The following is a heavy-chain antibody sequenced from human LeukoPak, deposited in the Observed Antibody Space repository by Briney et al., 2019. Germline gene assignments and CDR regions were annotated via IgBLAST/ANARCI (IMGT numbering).Heavy chain of an antibody. D-gene: IGHD5-24*01. CDR3: ARDRGDGYNSDYFEY. V-gene: IGHV4-31*03. Sequence: SETLSLTCTVSGGSISSSDYYWSWIRQHPGKGLEWIGYIYYSGSTNYNPSLKSRVTISVDTSKNQFSLKLSSVTAADTAVYYCARDRGDGYNSDYFEYWGQGTLVTVSS. J-gene: IGHJ4*02. CDR2: IYYSGST. CDR1: GGSISSSDYY.